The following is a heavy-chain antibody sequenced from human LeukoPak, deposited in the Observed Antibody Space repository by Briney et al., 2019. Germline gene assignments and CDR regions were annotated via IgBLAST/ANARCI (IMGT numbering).Heavy chain of an antibody. Sequence: GGSLRLSCAASGFTFSSYEMNWVRQAPGKGLEWISYISASGTITHYADSVEGRFTISRDNAKNSLYLQMNSLRAEDTAVYYCARGGWGFDYWGQGTLVPVSS. J-gene: IGHJ4*02. V-gene: IGHV3-48*03. CDR2: ISASGTIT. CDR1: GFTFSSYE. CDR3: ARGGWGFDY. D-gene: IGHD3-16*01.